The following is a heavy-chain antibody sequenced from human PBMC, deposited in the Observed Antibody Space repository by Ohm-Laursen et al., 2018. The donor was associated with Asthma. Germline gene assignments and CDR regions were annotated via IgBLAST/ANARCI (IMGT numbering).Heavy chain of an antibody. Sequence: SLRLSCTASAFTFRSYAMHWVRQASGKGMEWVAVGGSYYDGGLKYYADSVNGRFTVSRDDSKNTLYLQMNSLRPDDTAVYYCARDVMEWYLPAFDFWGQGTLVTVSS. D-gene: IGHD3-3*01. V-gene: IGHV3-30-3*01. CDR2: GGSYYDGGLK. CDR3: ARDVMEWYLPAFDF. J-gene: IGHJ4*02. CDR1: AFTFRSYA.